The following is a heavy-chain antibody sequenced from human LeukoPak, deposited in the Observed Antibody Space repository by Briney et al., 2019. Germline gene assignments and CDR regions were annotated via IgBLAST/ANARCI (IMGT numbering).Heavy chain of an antibody. CDR3: ARDLGRDGYNYYS. Sequence: GSVKVSCKASGYTFTGYYMHWVRQAPGQGLEWMGRINPNSGGTNYAQKFQGRVTMTRDPSISTAYMEVSSLSSDDTAVYYCARDLGRDGYNYYSWGQGTLVTVSS. J-gene: IGHJ4*02. CDR1: GYTFTGYY. V-gene: IGHV1-2*06. D-gene: IGHD5-24*01. CDR2: INPNSGGT.